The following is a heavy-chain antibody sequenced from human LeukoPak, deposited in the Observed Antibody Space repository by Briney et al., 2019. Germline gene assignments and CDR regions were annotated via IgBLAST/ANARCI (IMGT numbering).Heavy chain of an antibody. V-gene: IGHV4-4*02. CDR2: IYHSGST. CDR3: ARSHSGSYYVAPDY. J-gene: IGHJ4*02. CDR1: GGSISSSNW. D-gene: IGHD1-26*01. Sequence: SETLSLTCAVYGGSISSSNWWSWVRQPPGKGLEWIGEIYHSGSTNYNPSLKSRVTISVDKSKNQFSLKLSSVTAADTAVYYCARSHSGSYYVAPDYWGQGTLVTVSS.